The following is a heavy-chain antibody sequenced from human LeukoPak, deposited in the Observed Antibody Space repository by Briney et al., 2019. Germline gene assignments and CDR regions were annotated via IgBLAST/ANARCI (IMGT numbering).Heavy chain of an antibody. Sequence: NPSETLSLTCTVSRDSISSSSYYWGWIRQPPGKGLEWIGSIYYSGSTHYNPSLKSRVTISVDTSKNQFSLKLSSVTAPVTALDYCASTPGIAAADYFEYWGQGTLVTVSS. CDR3: ASTPGIAAADYFEY. V-gene: IGHV4-39*01. D-gene: IGHD6-13*01. CDR1: RDSISSSSYY. CDR2: IYYSGST. J-gene: IGHJ4*02.